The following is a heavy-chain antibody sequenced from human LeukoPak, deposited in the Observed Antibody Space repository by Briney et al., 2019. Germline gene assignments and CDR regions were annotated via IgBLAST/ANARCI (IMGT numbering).Heavy chain of an antibody. Sequence: GGSLRLSCTASGFTFSTYWMSWVRLAPGKGLEWVASIKQDGSEKKYPDSVKGRFVISRDNAKKSLYLQMHSLRADDTAVYYCARWRGAQSEFEYWGQGTLVTVSS. V-gene: IGHV3-7*01. J-gene: IGHJ4*02. CDR2: IKQDGSEK. CDR3: ARWRGAQSEFEY. D-gene: IGHD3-3*01. CDR1: GFTFSTYW.